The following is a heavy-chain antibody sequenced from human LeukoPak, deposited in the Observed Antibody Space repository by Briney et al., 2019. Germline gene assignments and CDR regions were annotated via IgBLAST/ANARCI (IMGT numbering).Heavy chain of an antibody. CDR2: IYSGGST. CDR1: GFTVSTTY. V-gene: IGHV3-53*01. J-gene: IGHJ3*02. CDR3: ARDLGTNDAFDI. Sequence: GGSLRLSCAASGFTVSTTYMSWVRQAPGKGLEWVSIIYSGGSTYYAHSVRGRFTISRDNSKNTVYLQMNSLRAEDTAVYYCARDLGTNDAFDIWGQGTMLTVSS. D-gene: IGHD7-27*01.